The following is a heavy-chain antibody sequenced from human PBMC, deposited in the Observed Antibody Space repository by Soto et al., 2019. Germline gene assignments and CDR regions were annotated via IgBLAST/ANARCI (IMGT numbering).Heavy chain of an antibody. CDR3: ARSYYDILTGYSYFDY. J-gene: IGHJ4*02. Sequence: SETLSLTCAVYGGSFSGYYWSGIRQPPGKGLEWIGEINHSGSTNYNPSFKSRVTFSVDTSKNQCSQKLTSVTAADTAVYYCARSYYDILTGYSYFDYWGQGTLVTVS. CDR1: GGSFSGYY. V-gene: IGHV4-34*01. D-gene: IGHD3-9*01. CDR2: INHSGST.